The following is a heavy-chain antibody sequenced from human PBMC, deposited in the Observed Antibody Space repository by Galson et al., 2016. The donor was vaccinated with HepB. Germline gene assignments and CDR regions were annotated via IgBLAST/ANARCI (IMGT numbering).Heavy chain of an antibody. J-gene: IGHJ6*02. CDR3: AREYGGKRRGYYYYGMDV. CDR2: ISYDGNNK. V-gene: IGHV3-30*03. CDR1: GFIFRSYG. Sequence: SLRLSCAASGFIFRSYGMHWVRQAPGKGLEWVAFISYDGNNKYYADSVKGRFTISRDNSKNALYLQMNNLRAEDTAVYYCAREYGGKRRGYYYYGMDVWGQGTTVTVSS. D-gene: IGHD4-23*01.